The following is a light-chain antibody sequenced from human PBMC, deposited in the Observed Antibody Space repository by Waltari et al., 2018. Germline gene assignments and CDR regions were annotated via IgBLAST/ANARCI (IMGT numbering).Light chain of an antibody. J-gene: IGKJ2*01. CDR1: RSLVHSDGNTR. V-gene: IGKV2-30*02. Sequence: DVVLTQFPLSLPVSLGQPASISCRSSRSLVHSDGNTRLAWFHHRPGQSPRRLIYHVSKRESGVPDRCSGSGSDTGFTLRITGVEAEDVGIYYCAQTTFWPHTFGQGTKLEI. CDR2: HVS. CDR3: AQTTFWPHT.